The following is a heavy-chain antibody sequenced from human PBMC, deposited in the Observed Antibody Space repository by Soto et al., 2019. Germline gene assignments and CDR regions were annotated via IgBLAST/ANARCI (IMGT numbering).Heavy chain of an antibody. J-gene: IGHJ4*02. CDR3: ARLTLGIRTE. CDR1: GDSISSSSFY. Sequence: QLQLQESGPGLVKPSETLSLTCTVSGDSISSSSFYWGWIRQPPGKGLEWIGSIYYGVSTYYNSSLKSRVTISVDTSKNQFSLKLSSVTAADTAVYYCARLTLGIRTEWGQGSLVTVSS. CDR2: IYYGVST. V-gene: IGHV4-39*01. D-gene: IGHD5-18*01.